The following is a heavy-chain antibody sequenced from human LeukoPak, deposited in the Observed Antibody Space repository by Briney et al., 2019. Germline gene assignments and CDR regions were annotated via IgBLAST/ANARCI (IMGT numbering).Heavy chain of an antibody. CDR3: ARRLLTGEALDY. CDR1: GGSISSSSYY. CDR2: IYYSGST. D-gene: IGHD3-9*01. V-gene: IGHV4-39*01. J-gene: IGHJ4*02. Sequence: SETLSLTCLVSGGSISSSSYYWDWIRQPPGKGLEWIGSIYYSGSTYYNPSLKSRVTISVDTSKNQFSLKLNSVTAADTAVYHCARRLLTGEALDYWGQGTLVTVSS.